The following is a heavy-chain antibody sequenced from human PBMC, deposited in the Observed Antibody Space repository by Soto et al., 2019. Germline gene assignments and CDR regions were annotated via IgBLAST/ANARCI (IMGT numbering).Heavy chain of an antibody. D-gene: IGHD2-2*01. V-gene: IGHV3-23*01. CDR3: AKDKGGRYCSRTSCLYAFDE. CDR2: ISDSGST. Sequence: GGSLRLSCTASGFTFSTYAMSWVRQAPGKGLEWVSTISDSGSTYYADSVKGRFTISRDNSKNMLYLEMNSLRAEDTAVYYCAKDKGGRYCSRTSCLYAFDEWGQGTLVTVSS. CDR1: GFTFSTYA. J-gene: IGHJ4*02.